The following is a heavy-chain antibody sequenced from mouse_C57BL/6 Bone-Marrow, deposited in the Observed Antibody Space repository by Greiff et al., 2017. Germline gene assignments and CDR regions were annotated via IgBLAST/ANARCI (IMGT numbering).Heavy chain of an antibody. V-gene: IGHV1-66*01. CDR3: ARWDYGAMDY. CDR1: GYSFTSYY. CDR2: IYPGSGNT. Sequence: QVQLQQSGPELVKPGASVKISCKASGYSFTSYYIHWVKQRPGQGLEWIGWIYPGSGNTKYNEKFKGKATLTADTSSSTAYMQLSGLTSEDSAVYYCARWDYGAMDYWGQGTSVTVSS. J-gene: IGHJ4*01. D-gene: IGHD1-1*01.